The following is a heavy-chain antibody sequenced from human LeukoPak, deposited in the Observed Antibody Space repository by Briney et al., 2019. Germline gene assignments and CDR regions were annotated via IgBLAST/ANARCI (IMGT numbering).Heavy chain of an antibody. CDR1: GGTFSSYA. Sequence: ASVKVSCKASGGTFSSYAISWVRQAPGQGLEWMGWISAYNGNTNYAQKLQGRVTMTTDTSTSTAYMELRSLRSDDTAVYYCARGLVGATHFDYWGQGTLVTVSS. CDR2: ISAYNGNT. J-gene: IGHJ4*02. D-gene: IGHD1-26*01. V-gene: IGHV1-18*01. CDR3: ARGLVGATHFDY.